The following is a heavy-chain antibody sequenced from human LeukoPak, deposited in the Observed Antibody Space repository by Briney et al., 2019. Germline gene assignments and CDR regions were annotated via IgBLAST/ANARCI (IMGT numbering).Heavy chain of an antibody. CDR1: GFTFSSRG. Sequence: GGSLRLSCAASGFTFSSRGFNWVRQAPGKGLEWVSSIGPTGTDRYYADSVRGRFTISRDNAKNSMYLQMDSLRDEDTAVYYCATETIGRHYDYWGQGTLLTVSS. D-gene: IGHD1-14*01. J-gene: IGHJ4*02. V-gene: IGHV3-21*01. CDR3: ATETIGRHYDY. CDR2: IGPTGTDR.